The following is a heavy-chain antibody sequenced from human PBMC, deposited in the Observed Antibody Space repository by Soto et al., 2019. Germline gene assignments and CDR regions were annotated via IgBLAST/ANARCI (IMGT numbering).Heavy chain of an antibody. CDR1: GGSISSYY. CDR2: IYYSGST. CDR3: ARHPPSSVYYGAGGYFDY. D-gene: IGHD3-10*01. J-gene: IGHJ4*02. V-gene: IGHV4-59*08. Sequence: PSETLSLTCTVSGGSISSYYWSWIRQPPGKGLEWIGYIYYSGSTNYNPSLKSRVTISVDASKNQFSLKLSSVTAADTAVYYCARHPPSSVYYGAGGYFDYWGQGTLVTVS.